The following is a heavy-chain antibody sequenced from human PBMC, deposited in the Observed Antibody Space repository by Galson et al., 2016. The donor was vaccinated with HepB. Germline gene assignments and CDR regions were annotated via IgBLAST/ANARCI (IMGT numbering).Heavy chain of an antibody. V-gene: IGHV3-74*03. CDR3: TKRLSHGMDV. CDR2: INPDGTST. J-gene: IGHJ6*02. Sequence: SLRLSCAASGFTFTYYWMDWVRQAPGEGLVWVSTINPDGTSTKYADSVKGRFTMSRDNAKNTLHLQMDSPRVDDTAVYYCTKRLSHGMDVWGQGTTVTVSS. D-gene: IGHD5-24*01. CDR1: GFTFTYYW.